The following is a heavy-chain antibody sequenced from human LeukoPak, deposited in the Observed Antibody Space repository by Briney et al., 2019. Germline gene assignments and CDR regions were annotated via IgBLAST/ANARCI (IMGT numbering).Heavy chain of an antibody. Sequence: PGGSLRLSCAASGFTFSSYAMSWVRQAPGKGLEWVSLISGNAGSTYYADSVKGRFTISRDITKNTLYLQMNSLRAEDTATYYCAKDGLQSSERLPPLNSWGQGTLVTVSS. CDR2: ISGNAGST. CDR1: GFTFSSYA. CDR3: AKDGLQSSERLPPLNS. J-gene: IGHJ4*02. D-gene: IGHD3-3*01. V-gene: IGHV3-23*01.